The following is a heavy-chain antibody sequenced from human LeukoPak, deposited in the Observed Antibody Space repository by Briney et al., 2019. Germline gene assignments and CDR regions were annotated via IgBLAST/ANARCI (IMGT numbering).Heavy chain of an antibody. D-gene: IGHD6-13*01. CDR2: MNPNSGNT. CDR1: GYTFTSYD. J-gene: IGHJ4*02. V-gene: IGHV1-8*02. CDR3: VRGRKRYVGIAAADFDY. Sequence: ASVKVSCKASGYTFTSYDINWVRQATGQGLEWMGWMNPNSGNTGYAQKFQDRVTMTRNTSISTAYMELSSLRSEDTAVYYCVRGRKRYVGIAAADFDYWGQGILVTVSS.